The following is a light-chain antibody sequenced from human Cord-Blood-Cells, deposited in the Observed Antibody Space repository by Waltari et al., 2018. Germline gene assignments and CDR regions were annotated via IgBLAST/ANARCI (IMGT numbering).Light chain of an antibody. CDR2: HAS. CDR1: QSISSW. J-gene: IGKJ1*01. V-gene: IGKV1-5*01. CDR3: QQYNSYSWT. Sequence: DIQMTQSPSTLSASVGDRVTITCRASQSISSWLAWYQQKPGKAPKLLIDHASSLESGVPSRFSGSGSGTEFTLTISSLQPDDFATYYCQQYNSYSWTFGQGTKVEIK.